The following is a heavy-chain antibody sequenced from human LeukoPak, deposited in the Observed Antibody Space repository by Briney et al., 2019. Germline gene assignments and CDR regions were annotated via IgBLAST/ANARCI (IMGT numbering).Heavy chain of an antibody. CDR1: GGSFSGYY. V-gene: IGHV4-34*01. J-gene: IGHJ5*02. CDR3: ARAPNYGPFDP. Sequence: SETLSLTCAVYGGSFSGYYWSWIRQPPGKGLEWIGEINHSGSTNYDPSLKSRVTISVDTSKNQFSLKLSSVTAADTAVYYCARAPNYGPFDPWGQGTLVTVSS. D-gene: IGHD4-17*01. CDR2: INHSGST.